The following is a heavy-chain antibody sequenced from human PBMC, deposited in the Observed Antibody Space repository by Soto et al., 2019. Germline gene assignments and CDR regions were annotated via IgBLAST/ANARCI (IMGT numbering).Heavy chain of an antibody. Sequence: EVQLVESGGGLVQSGGSLRLSCAASGFTFSSYWIHWVRQAPGKGLVWVSRIKGDEISTNYADSVKGRFTISRDNAKDTVFLQMSDLRAEDTAVYYCARGALGSSYNDYWGQGIRVTVSS. V-gene: IGHV3-74*01. D-gene: IGHD3-10*01. CDR1: GFTFSSYW. CDR3: ARGALGSSYNDY. J-gene: IGHJ4*02. CDR2: IKGDEIST.